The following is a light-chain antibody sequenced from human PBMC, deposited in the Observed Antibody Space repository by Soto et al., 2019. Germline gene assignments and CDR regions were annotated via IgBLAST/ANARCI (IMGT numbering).Light chain of an antibody. CDR1: SSDVGGYSY. V-gene: IGLV2-14*01. CDR3: ASYTTSSTYA. CDR2: DVS. J-gene: IGLJ1*01. Sequence: QSALTQPASVSGSPGQSIAISCTGTSSDVGGYSYVSWYQQQPGKAPKLVISDVSNRPSGVSDRFSGSKSGNTASLTISGLQTEDEADYYCASYTTSSTYAFGTG.